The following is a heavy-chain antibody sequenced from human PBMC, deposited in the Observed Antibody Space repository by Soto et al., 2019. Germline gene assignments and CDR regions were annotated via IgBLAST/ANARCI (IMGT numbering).Heavy chain of an antibody. CDR3: ARAVGGPYSSGFNY. CDR2: ILPVFHTP. J-gene: IGHJ4*02. V-gene: IGHV1-69*01. D-gene: IGHD3-22*01. Sequence: QVHLVQSGAEVKKPGSSVKVSCKSSGGTFNTFFMTWVRQVPGQGLEWMGGILPVFHTPNYAEKFKDRVTIIADESTTTGYMELSGLTSEDTAVYFCARAVGGPYSSGFNYWGQGTLVTVSS. CDR1: GGTFNTFF.